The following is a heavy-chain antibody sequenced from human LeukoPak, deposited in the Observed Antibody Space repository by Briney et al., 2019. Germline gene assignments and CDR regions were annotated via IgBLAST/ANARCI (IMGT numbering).Heavy chain of an antibody. D-gene: IGHD2-15*01. J-gene: IGHJ1*01. CDR2: ISAYNGNT. CDR1: GYTFTSYG. V-gene: IGHV1-18*01. CDR3: ANLGAYCSGGSCYVH. Sequence: ASVKVSCKASGYTFTSYGISWVRQAPGQGLEWMGWISAYNGNTNYAQKLQGRVTMTTDTSTSTAYMELRSLRSDDTAVYYCANLGAYCSGGSCYVHWGQGTLVTVSS.